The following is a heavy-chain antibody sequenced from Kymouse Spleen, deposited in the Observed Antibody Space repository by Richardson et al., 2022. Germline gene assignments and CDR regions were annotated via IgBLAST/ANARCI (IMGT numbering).Heavy chain of an antibody. V-gene: IGHV3-73*02. CDR3: TRDYDILTGYDY. CDR1: GFTFSGSA. CDR2: IRSKANSYAT. D-gene: IGHD3-9*01. Sequence: EVQLVESGGGLVQPGGSLKLSCAASGFTFSGSAMHWVRQASGKGLEWVGRIRSKANSYATAYAASVKGRFTISRDDSKNTAYLQMNSLKTEDTAVYYCTRDYDILTGYDYWGQGTLVTVSS. J-gene: IGHJ4*02.